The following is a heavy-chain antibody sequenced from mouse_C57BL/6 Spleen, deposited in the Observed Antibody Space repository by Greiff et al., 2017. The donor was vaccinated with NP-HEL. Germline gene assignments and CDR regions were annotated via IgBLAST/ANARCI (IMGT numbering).Heavy chain of an antibody. V-gene: IGHV7-1*01. CDR2: SRNKANDYTT. D-gene: IGHD1-1*01. Sequence: EVKVVESGGGLVQSGRSLRLSCATSGFTFSDFYMEWVRQAPGKGLEWIAASRNKANDYTTEYSASVKGRFIVSRDTSQSILYLQMNALRAEDTAIYYCARDAPHYYGIHWYFDVWGTGTTVTVSS. CDR1: GFTFSDFY. J-gene: IGHJ1*03. CDR3: ARDAPHYYGIHWYFDV.